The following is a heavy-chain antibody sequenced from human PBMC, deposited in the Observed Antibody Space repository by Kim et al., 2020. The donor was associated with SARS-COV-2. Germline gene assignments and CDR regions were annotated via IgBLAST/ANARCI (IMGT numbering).Heavy chain of an antibody. Sequence: SETLSLTCTVSGGSISSGSYYWGWIRQPPGKGLEWIGSIYYSGTTYHNPSLKSRVTISVDTSKNQFSLKLSSVTAADPAVYYCAALPAGIVVVDIWGQGTMVTVSS. CDR3: AALPAGIVVVDI. D-gene: IGHD2-15*01. CDR2: IYYSGTT. V-gene: IGHV4-39*01. J-gene: IGHJ3*02. CDR1: GGSISSGSYY.